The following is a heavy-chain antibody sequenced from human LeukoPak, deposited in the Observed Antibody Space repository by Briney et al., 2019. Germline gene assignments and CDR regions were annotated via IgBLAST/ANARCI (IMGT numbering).Heavy chain of an antibody. D-gene: IGHD3-16*01. J-gene: IGHJ4*02. CDR1: AFTFSAYS. V-gene: IGHV3-21*01. CDR2: ISSSGSSI. Sequence: GRSLRLSCAATAFTFSAYSMNWVRQAPGKGLEWVSSISSSGSSIYYADSLRGRFTISRDNAKNSLYLQMNSLRAEDSAVYYCARGGPFDYWGQGTLVTVSS. CDR3: ARGGPFDY.